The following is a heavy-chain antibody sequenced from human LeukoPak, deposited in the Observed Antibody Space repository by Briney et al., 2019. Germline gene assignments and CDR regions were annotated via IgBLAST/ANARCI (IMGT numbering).Heavy chain of an antibody. Sequence: GASVKVSCKVSGYTLTELSMHWVRQAPGKGLEWMGGFDPEDGETIYAQKFRGRVTMTEDTSTDTAYMELSSLRSEDTAVYYCATGGAYCGGDCDPTDYWGQGTLVTVSS. V-gene: IGHV1-24*01. D-gene: IGHD2-21*02. CDR2: FDPEDGET. J-gene: IGHJ4*02. CDR1: GYTLTELS. CDR3: ATGGAYCGGDCDPTDY.